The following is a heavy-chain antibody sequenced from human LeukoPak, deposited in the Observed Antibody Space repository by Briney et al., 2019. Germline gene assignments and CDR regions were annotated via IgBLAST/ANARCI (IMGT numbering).Heavy chain of an antibody. V-gene: IGHV4-61*02. CDR1: GGSISSGSYY. Sequence: SQTLSLTCTVSGGSISSGSYYWSWIRQPAGKGLEWIGRIYTSGSTNYNPSLKSRVTISVDTSKNQFSLKLSSVTAADTAVYYCARASIAAQLPFDYWGQGTLVTVSS. D-gene: IGHD6-6*01. J-gene: IGHJ4*02. CDR3: ARASIAAQLPFDY. CDR2: IYTSGST.